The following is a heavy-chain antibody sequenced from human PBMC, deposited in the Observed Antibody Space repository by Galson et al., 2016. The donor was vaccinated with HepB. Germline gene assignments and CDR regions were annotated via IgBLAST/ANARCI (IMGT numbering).Heavy chain of an antibody. CDR1: GYTFSNYD. CDR2: VNGGNGNT. D-gene: IGHD2-15*01. CDR3: ARRYCSGGSCIPDY. V-gene: IGHV1-3*01. Sequence: SVKVSCKASGYTFSNYDIHWVRQAPGQRLEWMGWVNGGNGNTVYSQNFQGRVTLTRDTSANTAYMELSSLRSEDTAVYYCARRYCSGGSCIPDYWGQGTLVTVSS. J-gene: IGHJ4*02.